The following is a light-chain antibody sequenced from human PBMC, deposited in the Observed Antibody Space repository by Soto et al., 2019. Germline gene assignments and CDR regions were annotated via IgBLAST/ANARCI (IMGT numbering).Light chain of an antibody. CDR2: GAS. Sequence: ETVMTQSPATLSVSPGERATLSCRASQSISNNLAWYQQRPGQAPRLLIYGASTRATGIPASFSGSGSGTEFTLTISSLQSEDFAVYYCQQYHNCPPITFGQGTRLEIK. V-gene: IGKV3-15*01. CDR3: QQYHNCPPIT. J-gene: IGKJ5*01. CDR1: QSISNN.